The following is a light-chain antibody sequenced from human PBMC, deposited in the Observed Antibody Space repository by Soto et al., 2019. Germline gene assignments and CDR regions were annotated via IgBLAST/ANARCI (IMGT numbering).Light chain of an antibody. V-gene: IGKV3-20*01. Sequence: EIVLTQSPGTLSLSPRERATLSCRASQSVSNNYLAWYQHRPGQAPRLLIYGASTRAPGIPDRFSGSGSGTDFPLTISRLEPEDFAVYDCQQYAASPRTFGQGTQVEV. CDR1: QSVSNNY. CDR2: GAS. J-gene: IGKJ1*01. CDR3: QQYAASPRT.